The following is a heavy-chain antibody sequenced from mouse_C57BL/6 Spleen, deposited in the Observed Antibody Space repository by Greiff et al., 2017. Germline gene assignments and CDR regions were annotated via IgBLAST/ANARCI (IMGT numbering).Heavy chain of an antibody. J-gene: IGHJ3*01. D-gene: IGHD2-5*01. CDR1: GFTFTDYG. V-gene: IGHV5-17*01. CDR2: ISSGSSTI. CDR3: ARAVISWFAY. Sequence: EVKLMESGGGLVQPGGSLKLSCAASGFTFTDYGMHWVRQAPEKGLEWVAYISSGSSTIYYADTVKGRFTISRDNAKNTLCLQMTSLRSEDTAMYYCARAVISWFAYGGQGALVTVSA.